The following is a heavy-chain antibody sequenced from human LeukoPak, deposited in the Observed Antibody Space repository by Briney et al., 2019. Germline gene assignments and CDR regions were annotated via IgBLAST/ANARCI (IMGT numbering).Heavy chain of an antibody. D-gene: IGHD1-14*01. CDR1: GFTFSSYA. CDR3: ATGLKNCNRDAFDI. V-gene: IGHV3-64*01. Sequence: PGGSLRLSCAASGFTFSSYAMHGIRQAPGKGLEYVSAISSNGGSTYYANSVKGRFTISRDNSKNTLYLQMGSLRAEDMAVYYCATGLKNCNRDAFDIWGQGTMVTVSS. J-gene: IGHJ3*02. CDR2: ISSNGGST.